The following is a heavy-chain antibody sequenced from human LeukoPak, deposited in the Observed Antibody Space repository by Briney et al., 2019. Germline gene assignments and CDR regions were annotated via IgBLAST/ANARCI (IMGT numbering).Heavy chain of an antibody. Sequence: SETLSLTCTVSGGSISSSSYYWGWIRQPPGKGLEWIGSIYYSGSTYYNPSLKSRVTISVDTSKNQFSLKLSSVTAADTAVYYCARRAPGRYLDYWGQGTLVTVSS. CDR2: IYYSGST. CDR3: ARRAPGRYLDY. CDR1: GGSISSSSYY. J-gene: IGHJ4*02. V-gene: IGHV4-39*07.